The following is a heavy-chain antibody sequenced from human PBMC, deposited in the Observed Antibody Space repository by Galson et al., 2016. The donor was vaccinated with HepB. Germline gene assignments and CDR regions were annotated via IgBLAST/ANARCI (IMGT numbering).Heavy chain of an antibody. CDR3: ARQYFNSTKCYTDVFDI. Sequence: SLRLSCAASGFTFNFYWMSWVRQASGKGLEWVANIKEDGSAKYYVDSVKGRFTISRDDARNSVYLQMNSLRAEDTAVYYCARQYFNSTKCYTDVFDIWGQGKMVTVSS. CDR2: IKEDGSAK. V-gene: IGHV3-7*01. CDR1: GFTFNFYW. D-gene: IGHD2-2*02. J-gene: IGHJ3*02.